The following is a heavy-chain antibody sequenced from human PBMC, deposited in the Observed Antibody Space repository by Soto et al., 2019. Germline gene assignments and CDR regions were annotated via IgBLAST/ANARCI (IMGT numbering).Heavy chain of an antibody. V-gene: IGHV3-9*01. Sequence: EVQLVESGGGLVQPGRSLRLSCAASGFTFDDYAMHWVRQAPGKGLEWVSGISWNSGSIGYADSVKGRFTISRDNAKNSLYLQMNSLRAEDTALYYCAKDIRATGLATIFSYWGQGTLVTVSS. CDR3: AKDIRATGLATIFSY. CDR1: GFTFDDYA. J-gene: IGHJ4*02. D-gene: IGHD5-12*01. CDR2: ISWNSGSI.